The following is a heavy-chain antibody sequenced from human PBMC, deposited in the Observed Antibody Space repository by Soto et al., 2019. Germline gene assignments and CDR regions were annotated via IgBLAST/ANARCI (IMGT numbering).Heavy chain of an antibody. CDR3: AKDPSTLTTRGGGRWDYHYGMAV. D-gene: IGHD4-4*01. CDR1: GFTFSSYA. J-gene: IGHJ6*04. CDR2: ISGSGGST. Sequence: GGSLRLCCAASGFTFSSYAMSWVRQAPGKGLEWVSAISGSGGSTYYADSVKGRFTISRDNSKNTLYLQMNSLRAEDTAVYYCAKDPSTLTTRGGGRWDYHYGMAVWGKGTTVTVSS. V-gene: IGHV3-23*01.